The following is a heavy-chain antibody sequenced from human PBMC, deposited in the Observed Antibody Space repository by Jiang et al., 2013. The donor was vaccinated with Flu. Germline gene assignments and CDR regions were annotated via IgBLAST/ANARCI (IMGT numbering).Heavy chain of an antibody. Sequence: VQLLESGGGLVQPGGSLRLFCAASGFTFSDYAMSWVRQAPGKGLEWVSAISGNGDSTYYADPVKGRFTISKDNSKNTVYLQMNSLRAEDTAVYYCARRPIYYDSSGYYYFWGQGTLVTVSS. CDR3: ARRPIYYDSSGYYYF. CDR2: ISGNGDST. J-gene: IGHJ4*02. V-gene: IGHV3-23*01. D-gene: IGHD3-22*01. CDR1: GFTFSDYA.